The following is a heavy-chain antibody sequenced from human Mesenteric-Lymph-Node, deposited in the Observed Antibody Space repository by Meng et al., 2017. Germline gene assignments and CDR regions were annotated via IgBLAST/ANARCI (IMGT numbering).Heavy chain of an antibody. D-gene: IGHD6-19*01. CDR2: INPNSGGT. Sequence: VQFRPEVEHPGASVQVVWKASGYTFPGYYMHWVRQAHGQGLEWMGRINPNSGGTNYAQKFQGRVTMTRDTSISTAYMELSRLRSDDTAVYYCARPAVAADYWGQGTLVTVSS. CDR1: GYTFPGYY. CDR3: ARPAVAADY. J-gene: IGHJ4*02. V-gene: IGHV1-2*06.